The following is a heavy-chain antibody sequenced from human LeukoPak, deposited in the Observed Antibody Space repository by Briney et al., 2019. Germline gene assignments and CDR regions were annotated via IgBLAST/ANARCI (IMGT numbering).Heavy chain of an antibody. CDR3: ARDLVGYSSNFDY. V-gene: IGHV1-69*13. D-gene: IGHD5-18*01. Sequence: SVKVSCKASGGTFSSYAISWVRQAPGQGLEWMGGIIPIFGTANYAQKFQGRVTITADESTSTAYMELSSLRSEDTAVYYCARDLVGYSSNFDYWGQGTLVTVSS. CDR1: GGTFSSYA. J-gene: IGHJ4*02. CDR2: IIPIFGTA.